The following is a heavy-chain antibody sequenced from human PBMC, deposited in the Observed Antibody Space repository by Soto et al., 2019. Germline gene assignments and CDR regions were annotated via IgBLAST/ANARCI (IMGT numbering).Heavy chain of an antibody. CDR2: IYYSGST. J-gene: IGHJ6*03. CDR3: ARGSLDYGEGPGDHYYYMDV. CDR1: GGSISSGGYY. Sequence: QVQLQESGPGLVKPSQTLSLTCTVSGGSISSGGYYWSWIRQHPGKGLEWIGYIYYSGSTYYNPSLKSRVTMSVDTSKNQFSLKLSSVTAADTAVYYCARGSLDYGEGPGDHYYYMDVWGKGTTVTVSS. V-gene: IGHV4-31*03. D-gene: IGHD4-17*01.